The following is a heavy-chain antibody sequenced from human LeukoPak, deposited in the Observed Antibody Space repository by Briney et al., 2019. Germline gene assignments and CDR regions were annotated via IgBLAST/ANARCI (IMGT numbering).Heavy chain of an antibody. CDR2: IYYSGST. V-gene: IGHV4-38-2*02. D-gene: IGHD5-18*01. CDR3: ARGVTRAYYFDY. Sequence: SETLSLTCSVSGYSISRGYHWAWIRQPPGKGLEWIGSIYYSGSTYYNPSLKSRVTISVDTSKNQFSLKLSSVTAADTAVYYCARGVTRAYYFDYWGQGTLVTVSS. J-gene: IGHJ4*02. CDR1: GYSISRGYH.